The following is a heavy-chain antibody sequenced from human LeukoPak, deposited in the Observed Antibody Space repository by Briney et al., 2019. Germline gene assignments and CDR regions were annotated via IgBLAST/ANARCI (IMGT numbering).Heavy chain of an antibody. J-gene: IGHJ4*02. Sequence: PGGSLRLSCAASGFTFDDYAMSWVRQAPGKGLEWVSGINWNAGSTGYADSVKGRFTISRDNAKNSLYLQMNSLRAEDTAVYYCARDCSSTSCYNRIDYWGQGTLVTVSS. V-gene: IGHV3-20*04. CDR3: ARDCSSTSCYNRIDY. D-gene: IGHD2-2*02. CDR2: INWNAGST. CDR1: GFTFDDYA.